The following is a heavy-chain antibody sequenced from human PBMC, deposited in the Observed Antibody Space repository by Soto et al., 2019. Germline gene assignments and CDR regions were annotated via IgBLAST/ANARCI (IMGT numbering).Heavy chain of an antibody. CDR1: GFTFSSYD. CDR3: ARVGGRYEDFDYYYYYGMDV. V-gene: IGHV3-13*01. Sequence: EVQLVESGGGLVQPGGSLRLSCAASGFTFSSYDMHWVRQATGKGLEWVSAIGTAGDTYYPGSVKGRFTISRENAKNSLYLQMNSLRAEDTAVYYCARVGGRYEDFDYYYYYGMDVWGQGTTVTVSS. CDR2: IGTAGDT. D-gene: IGHD3-9*01. J-gene: IGHJ6*02.